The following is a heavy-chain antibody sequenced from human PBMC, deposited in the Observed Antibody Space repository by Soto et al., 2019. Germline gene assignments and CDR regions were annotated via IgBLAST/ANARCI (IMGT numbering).Heavy chain of an antibody. D-gene: IGHD6-19*01. V-gene: IGHV3-23*01. CDR2: ISDSESST. J-gene: IGHJ4*02. CDR3: AEAGRYSSGWFDF. Sequence: EVQLLESGGGLVQPGGSLRLSCAASGFTFSNYAMSWVRQAPGKGLEWVSLISDSESSTYYADSVKGRFTISRDNSINVLYLEMNSLRAEDTAVYYCAEAGRYSSGWFDFWGQGTLVTVSS. CDR1: GFTFSNYA.